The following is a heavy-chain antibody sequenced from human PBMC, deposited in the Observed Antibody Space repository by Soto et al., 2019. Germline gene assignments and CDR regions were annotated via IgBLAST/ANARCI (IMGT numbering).Heavy chain of an antibody. CDR1: GGSISSGGYY. D-gene: IGHD6-13*01. J-gene: IGHJ6*02. V-gene: IGHV4-31*03. CDR2: IYYSGST. CDR3: ARDSSSWYNSALNYYYGMDV. Sequence: SETLSLTCTVSGGSISSGGYYWSWIRQHPGKGLEWIGYIYYSGSTYYNPSLKSRVTISVDTSKNQFSLKLSSVTAADTAVYYCARDSSSWYNSALNYYYGMDVWGQGTTVTVSS.